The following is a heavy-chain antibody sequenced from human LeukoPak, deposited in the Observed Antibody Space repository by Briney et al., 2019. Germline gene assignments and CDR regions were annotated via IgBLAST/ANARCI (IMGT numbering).Heavy chain of an antibody. CDR1: GYTFTDFY. CDR2: INPNSGGT. D-gene: IGHD3-22*01. V-gene: IGHV1-2*02. J-gene: IGHJ5*02. Sequence: ASVKVSCKASGYTFTDFYMHWVRQGPGQGLEWIGWINPNSGGTNYAQKLQGRVTMTTDTSTSTAYMELRSLRSDDTAVYYCARDPQNYYDSSGYYYWFDPWGQGTLVTVSS. CDR3: ARDPQNYYDSSGYYYWFDP.